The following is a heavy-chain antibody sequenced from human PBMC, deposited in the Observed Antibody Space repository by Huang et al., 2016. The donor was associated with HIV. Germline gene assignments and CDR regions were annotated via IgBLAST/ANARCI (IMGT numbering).Heavy chain of an antibody. J-gene: IGHJ4*02. CDR1: GGSISSSSYY. D-gene: IGHD3-3*01. CDR3: ARHPDYDFWSGYPFFDY. CDR2: IYYSGST. Sequence: QLQLQESGPGLVKPSETLSLTCTVSGGSISSSSYYWGGIRQPPGKGLELIGMIYYSGSTYYNPSLKSRVTISVDTAKNQFSLKLSSVTAADTAVYYCARHPDYDFWSGYPFFDYWGQGTLVTVSS. V-gene: IGHV4-39*01.